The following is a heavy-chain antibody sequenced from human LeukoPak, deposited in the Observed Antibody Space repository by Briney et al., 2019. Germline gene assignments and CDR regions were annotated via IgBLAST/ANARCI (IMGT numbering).Heavy chain of an antibody. CDR2: MNPNSGNT. CDR3: ARGPPDCSSPSCYNWFDP. J-gene: IGHJ5*02. CDR1: GYTFTNYD. V-gene: IGHV1-8*01. Sequence: ASVKVSCKASGYTFTNYDINWVRQATGQGVEWMGWMNPNSGNTGNAQKFQGRVTMTRNNSISTAYMELSSLRSEDTAVYYCARGPPDCSSPSCYNWFDPWGQGTLVTVSS. D-gene: IGHD2-2*01.